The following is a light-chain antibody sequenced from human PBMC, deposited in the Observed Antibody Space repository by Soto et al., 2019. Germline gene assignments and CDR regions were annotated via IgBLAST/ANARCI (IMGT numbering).Light chain of an antibody. CDR1: QSISTY. CDR3: QQYNSYPI. J-gene: IGKJ2*01. V-gene: IGKV1-5*03. Sequence: DIQMTQPPSTLSASVGDRVTITCRASQSISTYLAWYQQKPGKAPKLLIYKASSLESGVPSRFSGGGSGTEFTLTISSLQPDDFATYYCQQYNSYPIFGQGTKLEIK. CDR2: KAS.